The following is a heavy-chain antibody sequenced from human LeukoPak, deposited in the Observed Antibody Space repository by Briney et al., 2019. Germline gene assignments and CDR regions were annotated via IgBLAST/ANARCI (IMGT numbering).Heavy chain of an antibody. Sequence: SVKVSFKASGGTFSSYAISWVRQAPGQGLEWMGRIIPIFGTANYAQKFQGRVTITTDESTSTAYMELSSLRSEDTAVYYCARAMDYGDYPYFDLWGRGTLVTVSS. CDR2: IIPIFGTA. D-gene: IGHD4-17*01. J-gene: IGHJ2*01. CDR3: ARAMDYGDYPYFDL. CDR1: GGTFSSYA. V-gene: IGHV1-69*05.